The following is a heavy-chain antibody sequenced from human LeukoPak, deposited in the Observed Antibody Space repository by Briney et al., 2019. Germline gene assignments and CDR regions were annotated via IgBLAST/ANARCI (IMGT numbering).Heavy chain of an antibody. CDR3: ARGPYYVWGSYHLDMDV. CDR2: INHSGST. D-gene: IGHD3-16*02. V-gene: IGHV4-34*01. CDR1: GGSFSGYY. J-gene: IGHJ6*03. Sequence: SETLSLTCAVYGGSFSGYYWSWIRQPPGKGLEWIGEINHSGSTNYNPSLKSRVTISVDTSKNQFSLKLSSVTAADTAVYYCARGPYYVWGSYHLDMDVWGKGTTVTVSS.